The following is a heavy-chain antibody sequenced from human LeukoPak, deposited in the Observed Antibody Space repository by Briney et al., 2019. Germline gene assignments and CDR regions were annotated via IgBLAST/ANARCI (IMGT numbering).Heavy chain of an antibody. D-gene: IGHD6-19*01. J-gene: IGHJ4*02. V-gene: IGHV3-30*18. CDR2: ILYDGSNK. CDR1: GFPLSSYG. Sequence: GALRISCAAPGFPLSSYGLHRGRQAPGKGLGGGGVILYDGSNKYYADSVKGRFTISRDNSKNTLYLQMNSLRAEDTAVYYCAKPGSIAVAGTLAPGYFDYWGQGTLVTVSS. CDR3: AKPGSIAVAGTLAPGYFDY.